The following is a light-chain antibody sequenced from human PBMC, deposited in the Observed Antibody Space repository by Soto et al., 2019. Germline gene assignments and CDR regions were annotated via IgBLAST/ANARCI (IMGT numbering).Light chain of an antibody. CDR1: QGIYSR. CDR2: ATS. V-gene: IGKV1-12*01. Sequence: IQMTQSPSTLSASVGDRVTITCLASQGIYSRLAWYQQKPGKAPELLIYATSTLQNGVPSRFSGSGFGTDFTLSISSLQPEDSASYFCQQTDDFPLTFGGGTKVDIK. J-gene: IGKJ4*01. CDR3: QQTDDFPLT.